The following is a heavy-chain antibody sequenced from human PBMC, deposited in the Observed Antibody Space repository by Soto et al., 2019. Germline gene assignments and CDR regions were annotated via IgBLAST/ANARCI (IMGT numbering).Heavy chain of an antibody. CDR2: IYYNGGT. CDR1: GGSISSGGYY. J-gene: IGHJ5*02. D-gene: IGHD5-18*01. V-gene: IGHV4-31*03. Sequence: QVQLQESGPGLVKPSQTLSLTCTVSGGSISSGGYYWSWIRQHPGKGLECIGYIYYNGGTYYNPSRKIRVTITVDTSKNQFSLKLSSVTAADTAVYYCARDLAPYSYGYGQFDPWGQGTLVTVSS. CDR3: ARDLAPYSYGYGQFDP.